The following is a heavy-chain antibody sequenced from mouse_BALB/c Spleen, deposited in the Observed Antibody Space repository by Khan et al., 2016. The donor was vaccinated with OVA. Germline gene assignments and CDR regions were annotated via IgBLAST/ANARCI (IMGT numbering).Heavy chain of an antibody. CDR3: ARTEIPYYGSFVMDY. V-gene: IGHV14-3*02. J-gene: IGHJ4*01. CDR2: IDPATDNT. CDR1: GFNIKDTY. D-gene: IGHD1-2*01. Sequence: EVQLQESGAELVKPGASVKLSCSTSGFNIKDTYIHWVKKRPEQGLEWIGRIDPATDNTKYDPRFRGKATITADTTSKTAFLHLSSLTSEDTAVYYCARTEIPYYGSFVMDYWGRGTSVTVSS.